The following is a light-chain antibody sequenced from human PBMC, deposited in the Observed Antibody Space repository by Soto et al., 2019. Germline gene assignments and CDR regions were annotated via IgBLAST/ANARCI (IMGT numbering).Light chain of an antibody. CDR2: DAS. CDR3: QQYNSYSPSWT. J-gene: IGKJ1*01. CDR1: QSISSW. V-gene: IGKV1-5*01. Sequence: DIQMTQSPSTLSASVGDRVTITCRASQSISSWLAWYQQKPGKAPKLLIYDASSLESGVPSRFSGSGSGTEFTLNISSLQPDDFATYYCQQYNSYSPSWTFGQGTKVDIK.